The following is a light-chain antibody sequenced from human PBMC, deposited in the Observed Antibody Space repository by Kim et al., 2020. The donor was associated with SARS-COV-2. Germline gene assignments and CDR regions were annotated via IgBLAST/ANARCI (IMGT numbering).Light chain of an antibody. Sequence: EIVLTQSPGTLSLSPGERATLSCRASQSVSSSYLAWYQQKPGQAPRLLIYGASSRATGIPDRFSGSGSGTDFTLTISRLEPEDFAVYCRQQYGSLYTFAQGTKLEI. CDR2: GAS. J-gene: IGKJ2*01. CDR1: QSVSSSY. V-gene: IGKV3-20*01. CDR3: QQYGSLYT.